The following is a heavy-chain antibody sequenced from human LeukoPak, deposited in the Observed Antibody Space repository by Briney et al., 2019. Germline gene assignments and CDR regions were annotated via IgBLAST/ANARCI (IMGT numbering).Heavy chain of an antibody. Sequence: ASVKVSCKASGYTFTGYYMHWVRQAPGQGLERMGWINPNSGGTNYAQKFQGWVTMTRDTSISTAYMELSRLRSDDTAVYYCARSASLVVPAATPNHYYYYYGMDVWGQGTTVTVSS. D-gene: IGHD2-2*01. V-gene: IGHV1-2*04. CDR1: GYTFTGYY. CDR3: ARSASLVVPAATPNHYYYYYGMDV. J-gene: IGHJ6*02. CDR2: INPNSGGT.